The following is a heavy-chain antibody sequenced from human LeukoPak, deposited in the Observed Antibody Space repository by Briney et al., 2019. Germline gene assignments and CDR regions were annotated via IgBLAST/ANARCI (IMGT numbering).Heavy chain of an antibody. CDR2: IKEDGSEK. Sequence: GGSLRLSCAASGFTFSRNWMSWVRQAPGKGLEWVANIKEDGSEKYYVDSVKGRLTISRDNAKNSLYLQMHSLRAEDTAVYHCARVTTIFGVLKYYYYMDVWGKGTTVTVSS. CDR1: GFTFSRNW. CDR3: ARVTTIFGVLKYYYYMDV. D-gene: IGHD3-3*01. V-gene: IGHV3-7*01. J-gene: IGHJ6*03.